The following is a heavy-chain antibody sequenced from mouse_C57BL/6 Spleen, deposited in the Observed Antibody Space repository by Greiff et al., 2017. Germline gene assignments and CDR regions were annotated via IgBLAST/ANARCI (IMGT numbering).Heavy chain of an antibody. D-gene: IGHD2-3*01. CDR3: ARFYDPSGYFDV. CDR2: IYPYNGVS. CDR1: GYSFTGYY. V-gene: IGHV1-31*01. J-gene: IGHJ1*03. Sequence: VQLKQSGPELVKPGASVKISCKASGYSFTGYYMHWVKQSPGNILDWIGYIYPYNGVSSYNQKFKGKATLTVDKSSSTAYMELRSLTSEDSAVYYGARFYDPSGYFDVWGTGTTVTVSS.